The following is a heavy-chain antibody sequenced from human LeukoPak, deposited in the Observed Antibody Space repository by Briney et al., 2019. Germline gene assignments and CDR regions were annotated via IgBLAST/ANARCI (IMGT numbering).Heavy chain of an antibody. Sequence: PSETLSLTCTVSGYSISSGYYWGWIRQPPGKGLEWVANIKQDGSEKYYVDSVKGRFTISRDNAKNSLYLQMNSLRAEDTAVYYCAREVGATGGSFGYWGQGTLVTVSS. CDR1: GYSISSGYY. V-gene: IGHV3-7*01. CDR2: IKQDGSEK. D-gene: IGHD1-26*01. CDR3: AREVGATGGSFGY. J-gene: IGHJ4*02.